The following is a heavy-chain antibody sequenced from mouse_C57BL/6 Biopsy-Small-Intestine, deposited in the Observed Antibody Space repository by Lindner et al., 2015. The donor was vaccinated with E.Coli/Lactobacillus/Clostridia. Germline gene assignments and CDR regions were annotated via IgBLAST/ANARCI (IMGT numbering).Heavy chain of an antibody. CDR1: GYSFTTSG. D-gene: IGHD1-1*02. CDR2: ISPYNGKT. Sequence: SVKVSCKASGYSFTTSGISWVRQAPGQGLEWMGWISPYNGKTNYAQNLQGRATMTTDTSTTTAYMELRSLISDDTAVYYCARDGVGRYDYWGQGTLVTVSS. CDR3: ARDGVGRYDY. J-gene: IGHJ4*01. V-gene: IGHV1-66*01.